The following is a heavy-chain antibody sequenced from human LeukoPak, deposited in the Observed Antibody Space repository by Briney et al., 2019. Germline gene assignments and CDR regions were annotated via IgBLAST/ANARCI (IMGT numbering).Heavy chain of an antibody. CDR2: ISAYNGNT. V-gene: IGHV1-18*01. J-gene: IGHJ4*02. CDR1: GYTFTSYG. D-gene: IGHD5-24*01. Sequence: ASVKVSCKASGYTFTSYGISWVRQAPGQGLEWMGWISAYNGNTNYAQKLQGRVTMTTDTSTSTAYMELRSLRSDDTAVYYCARDPISVEMATISPLYYFDYWGQGTLVTVSS. CDR3: ARDPISVEMATISPLYYFDY.